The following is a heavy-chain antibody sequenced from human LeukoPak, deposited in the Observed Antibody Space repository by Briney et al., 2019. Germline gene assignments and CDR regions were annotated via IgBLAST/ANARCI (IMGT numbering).Heavy chain of an antibody. CDR2: INPNNGGT. D-gene: IGHD1-1*01. V-gene: IGHV1-2*07. J-gene: IGHJ4*02. Sequence: ASVKVSCKAFGYTITGYYIHWVRQAPGQGVEWMGWINPNNGGTNSAHKFQGRATMTRDTSIGTAYMELNRLTYDDTAVHYCGRDRHWNQGNFDYWGQGTLVTVSS. CDR1: GYTITGYY. CDR3: GRDRHWNQGNFDY.